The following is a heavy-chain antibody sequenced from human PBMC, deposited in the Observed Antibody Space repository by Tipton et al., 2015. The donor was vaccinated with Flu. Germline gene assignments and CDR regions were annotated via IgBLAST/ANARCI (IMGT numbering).Heavy chain of an antibody. V-gene: IGHV4-59*01. J-gene: IGHJ4*02. CDR1: GGSISSYY. CDR2: IYYSGST. D-gene: IGHD2-2*01. CDR3: ARGDCSSTRCLDY. Sequence: TLSLTCTVSGGSISSYYWSWIRQPPGKGLEWIGYIYYSGSTNYNPSLRSRVTISVDTSKNQFSLKLTSVTAADTAVYYWARGDCSSTRCLDYWGQGTLVTASS.